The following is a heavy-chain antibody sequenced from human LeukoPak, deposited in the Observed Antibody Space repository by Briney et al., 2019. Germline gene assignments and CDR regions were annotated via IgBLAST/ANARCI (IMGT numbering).Heavy chain of an antibody. D-gene: IGHD3-22*01. CDR1: GGSFSGYY. CDR2: INHSGST. Sequence: PSETLSLTRAVYGGSFSGYYWSWIRQPPGKGLEWIGEINHSGSTNYNPSLKSRVTISVDTSKNQFSLKLSSVTAADTAVYYCARGRVKWLLNYWGQGTLVTVSS. J-gene: IGHJ4*02. CDR3: ARGRVKWLLNY. V-gene: IGHV4-34*01.